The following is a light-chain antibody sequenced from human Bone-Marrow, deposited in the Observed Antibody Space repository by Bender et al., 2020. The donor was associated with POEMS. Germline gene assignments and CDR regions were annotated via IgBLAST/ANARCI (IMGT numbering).Light chain of an antibody. Sequence: QSALTQPRSVSASPGQSVTISCMGTSSDVGYYDYVSWYQQHPGNAPKVIIYDVSQRPSGVPNRFSGSKSGNTASLTISGLQAEDEADYYCCSFAGSSTLYVFGTGTKVTVL. CDR1: SSDVGYYDY. J-gene: IGLJ1*01. V-gene: IGLV2-11*01. CDR3: CSFAGSSTLYV. CDR2: DVS.